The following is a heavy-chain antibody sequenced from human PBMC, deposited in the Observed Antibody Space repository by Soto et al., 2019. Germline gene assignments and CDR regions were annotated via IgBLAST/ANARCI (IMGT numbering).Heavy chain of an antibody. D-gene: IGHD4-17*01. V-gene: IGHV4-59*01. CDR3: ARSTDYGGSWFAP. CDR2: IYYSGST. CDR1: GGSISSYY. J-gene: IGHJ5*02. Sequence: QVQLQESGPGLVKPSETLSLTCTVSGGSISSYYWSWIRQPPGKGLEWIGYIYYSGSTNYNPSLKSRVTXSXDXXKNQFSLKLSSVTAADTAVYYCARSTDYGGSWFAPWGQGTLVTVSS.